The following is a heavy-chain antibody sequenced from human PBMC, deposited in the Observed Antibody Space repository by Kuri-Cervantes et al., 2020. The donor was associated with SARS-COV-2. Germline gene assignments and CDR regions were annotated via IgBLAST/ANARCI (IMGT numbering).Heavy chain of an antibody. V-gene: IGHV3-30-3*01. CDR1: GFTFSSYA. CDR2: ISYDGTNK. D-gene: IGHD1-26*01. Sequence: GESLKISCAASGFTFSSYAMHWVRQAPGKGLEWVALISYDGTNKYYADSVKGRFTISRDNAKNSLYLQMNSPRAEDTAVYYCLRVFSSGSSIDYWGQGTLVTVSS. CDR3: LRVFSSGSSIDY. J-gene: IGHJ4*02.